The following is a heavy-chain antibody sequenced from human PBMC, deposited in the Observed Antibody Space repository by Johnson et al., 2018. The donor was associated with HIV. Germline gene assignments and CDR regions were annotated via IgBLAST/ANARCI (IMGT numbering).Heavy chain of an antibody. CDR1: GLTFSDYY. V-gene: IGHV3-11*04. CDR2: ISSCASTI. Sequence: QVQLVESGRGLVPPGGSLRLSCAASGLTFSDYYMSWIRQPAGKGQEWVSYISSCASTIYYADPVKGRFTISRDNTKNTLYLQMNSLRAEDTAVYYCAKGAKRVDAFDIWGQGTMVIVSS. CDR3: AKGAKRVDAFDI. J-gene: IGHJ3*02.